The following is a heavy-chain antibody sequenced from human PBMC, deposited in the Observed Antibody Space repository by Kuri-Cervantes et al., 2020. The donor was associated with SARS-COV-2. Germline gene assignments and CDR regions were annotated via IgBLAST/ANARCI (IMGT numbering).Heavy chain of an antibody. D-gene: IGHD3-10*01. CDR3: TTDSSETMVRAGYYYYYGMDV. CDR1: GGTFRSYA. J-gene: IGHJ6*02. Sequence: SVKVSCKTSGGTFRSYAISWVRQAPGQGLEWMAGIIPIFGLIDYAQRFQGRVTVTADKSTSTVYMELSSLTSEDTAVYYCTTDSSETMVRAGYYYYYGMDVWGQGTTVTVSS. CDR2: IIPIFGLI. V-gene: IGHV1-69*10.